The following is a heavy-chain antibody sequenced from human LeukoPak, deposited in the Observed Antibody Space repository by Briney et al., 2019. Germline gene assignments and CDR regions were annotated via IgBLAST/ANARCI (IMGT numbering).Heavy chain of an antibody. Sequence: GRSLRHSCAASGFTFSSYAMHWVRQAPGKGLEWVAVISYDGSNKYYADSVKGRFTISRDNSKNTLYLQMNSLRAEDTAVYYCARDARVVATLDYWGQGTLVTVSS. J-gene: IGHJ4*02. V-gene: IGHV3-30*04. CDR3: ARDARVVATLDY. CDR1: GFTFSSYA. D-gene: IGHD5-12*01. CDR2: ISYDGSNK.